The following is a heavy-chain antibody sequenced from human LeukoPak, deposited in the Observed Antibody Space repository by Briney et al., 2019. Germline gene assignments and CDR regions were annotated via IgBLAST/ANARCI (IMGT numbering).Heavy chain of an antibody. V-gene: IGHV3-9*01. J-gene: IGHJ5*02. CDR1: GFIFNNYA. Sequence: PGGSPRLSCAGSGFIFNNYAMHWVRQPPGKGLEWVSGISWNSGSIDYADSVKGRFTISRDNAKNSLYLQMNSLRAEDTALYHCAREMYSGSYYWFDPWGQGTLVTVSS. D-gene: IGHD1-26*01. CDR2: ISWNSGSI. CDR3: AREMYSGSYYWFDP.